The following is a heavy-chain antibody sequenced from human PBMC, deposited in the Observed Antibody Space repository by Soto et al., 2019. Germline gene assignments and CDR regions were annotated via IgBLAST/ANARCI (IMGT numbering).Heavy chain of an antibody. V-gene: IGHV3-74*03. Sequence: VQLVESGGGLVQPGGSLRLSCAASGFTFSTYWMHWVRQAPGKGLVWVSRINSDGSSTTHADSVEGRFTISRDNAKNTLYLQMNSLRAEDTAVYYCARGGTRELRSRHNWFDPWGQGILVTVSS. D-gene: IGHD1-7*01. CDR2: INSDGSST. CDR1: GFTFSTYW. J-gene: IGHJ5*02. CDR3: ARGGTRELRSRHNWFDP.